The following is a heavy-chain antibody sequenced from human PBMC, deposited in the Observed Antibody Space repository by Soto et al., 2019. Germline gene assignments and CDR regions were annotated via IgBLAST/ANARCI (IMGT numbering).Heavy chain of an antibody. CDR3: ARGTPYYDFWSGSYYYYGMDV. D-gene: IGHD3-3*01. J-gene: IGHJ6*02. CDR1: GGSISSYY. V-gene: IGHV4-4*07. Sequence: SEPLSLTCTVSGGSISSYYWSWIRQPAGKGLEWIGRIYTSGSTNYNPSLKSRVTMSVDTSKNQFSLKLSSVTAADTAVYYCARGTPYYDFWSGSYYYYGMDVWGQGTTVTVSS. CDR2: IYTSGST.